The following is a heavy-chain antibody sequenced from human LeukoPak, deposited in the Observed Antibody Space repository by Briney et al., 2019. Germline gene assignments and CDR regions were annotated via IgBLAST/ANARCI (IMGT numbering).Heavy chain of an antibody. V-gene: IGHV7-4-1*02. D-gene: IGHD3-22*01. Sequence: GASVKVSCKASGYTFTSYAMNWVRQAPGQGLEWMGWINTNTGNPTYAQGFTGRFVFSLDTSVSTAYLQISSLKAEDTAVYYCARESDDCYDSSGFLQHWGQGTLVTVSS. CDR2: INTNTGNP. CDR3: ARESDDCYDSSGFLQH. CDR1: GYTFTSYA. J-gene: IGHJ1*01.